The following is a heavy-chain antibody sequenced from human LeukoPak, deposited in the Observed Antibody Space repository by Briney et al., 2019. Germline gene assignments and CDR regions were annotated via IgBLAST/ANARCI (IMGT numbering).Heavy chain of an antibody. V-gene: IGHV3-48*03. CDR2: ISSSGRTI. CDR1: RFTFSRYE. J-gene: IGHJ4*02. Sequence: PGGSLRLSCAASRFTFSRYEMNGLRQAPGKGLEWLSYISSSGRTIYYADSVKGRFTISRDNAKNSVYLQMNSLRAEDTAVYDCARDLCILTVPMSDYWGQGTLVTVSS. CDR3: ARDLCILTVPMSDY. D-gene: IGHD2-21*01.